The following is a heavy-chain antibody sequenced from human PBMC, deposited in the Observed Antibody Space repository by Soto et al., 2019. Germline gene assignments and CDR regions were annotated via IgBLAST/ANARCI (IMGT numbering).Heavy chain of an antibody. V-gene: IGHV3-33*05. CDR1: GFTFRSYV. J-gene: IGHJ1*01. CDR3: ARWGTTGGLDV. CDR2: TSYDGSNK. Sequence: QVQLVESGGGVVQPGTSLRLSCVGSGFTFRSYVIHWVRQAPGKGLEWVALTSYDGSNKDYGDSVKGRFTISRDNSRNPVDLPMDSLRRESTALYYCARWGTTGGLDVWGQGTLVSVSS. D-gene: IGHD3-16*01.